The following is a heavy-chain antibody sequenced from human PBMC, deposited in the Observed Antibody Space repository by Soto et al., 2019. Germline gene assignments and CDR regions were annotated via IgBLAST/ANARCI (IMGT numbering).Heavy chain of an antibody. Sequence: QVQLQESGPGLVKPSQTLSLTCTVSAGSISSGDYYWSWIRQPPGKGLEWIGYNYYSGSTYYNPSLQSRVTLSVETSKNQCSLKLSSVTAADTAVYYCARARHCYGSGSFDCWGQGTLVTVSS. J-gene: IGHJ4*02. V-gene: IGHV4-30-4*01. CDR1: AGSISSGDYY. CDR3: ARARHCYGSGSFDC. CDR2: NYYSGST. D-gene: IGHD3-10*01.